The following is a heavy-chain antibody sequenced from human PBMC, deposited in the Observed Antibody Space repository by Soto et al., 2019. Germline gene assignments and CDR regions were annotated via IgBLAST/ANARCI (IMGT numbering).Heavy chain of an antibody. D-gene: IGHD2-15*01. CDR3: ARLVVAGSPLDY. CDR2: MFYGVST. V-gene: IGHV4-39*01. CDR1: GSSINSSGYY. Sequence: PSETLSLTCTVSGSSINSSGYYWGWIRQPPGKGLEWIGSMFYGVSTYYNPSLKSRVTMTIDTSTNTAYMDLRSLKSDDTAVYYCARLVVAGSPLDYWGLGTLVTVSS. J-gene: IGHJ4*02.